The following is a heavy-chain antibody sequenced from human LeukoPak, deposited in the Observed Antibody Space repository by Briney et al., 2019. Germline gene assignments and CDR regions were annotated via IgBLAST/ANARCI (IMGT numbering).Heavy chain of an antibody. Sequence: SHTLSLTCTVSGGFISGYYWSWIRQPPGKGLEWIGDIYYSGSTNYNPSLKSRGTISVDTSKNQFPLKLSSVTAADTAVYYCARETAAGRSSLDYWGQGTLGTVS. CDR3: ARETAAGRSSLDY. CDR2: IYYSGST. D-gene: IGHD2-2*01. V-gene: IGHV4-59*01. CDR1: GGFISGYY. J-gene: IGHJ4*02.